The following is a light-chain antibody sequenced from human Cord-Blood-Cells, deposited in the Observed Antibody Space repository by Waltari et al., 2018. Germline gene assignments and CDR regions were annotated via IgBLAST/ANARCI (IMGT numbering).Light chain of an antibody. CDR2: DVS. CDR3: SSYTSSSTSWV. CDR1: SSDVGGYNY. Sequence: QSALTQPASVSGSPGQSITISCTGTSSDVGGYNYVSWYQQHPGKAPRLMIYDVSKRPAGVSNRFSGSKSGNTASLTLSGLQAEDEADYYCSSYTSSSTSWVFGGGTKLTVL. J-gene: IGLJ3*02. V-gene: IGLV2-14*01.